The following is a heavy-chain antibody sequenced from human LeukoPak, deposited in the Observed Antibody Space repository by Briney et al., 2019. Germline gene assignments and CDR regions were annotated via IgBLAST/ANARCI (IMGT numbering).Heavy chain of an antibody. V-gene: IGHV4-59*01. CDR2: IYYSGST. Sequence: SETLSLTCTVSGGSISSYYGSCGREPPGKGLEWMGDIYYSGSTNYNPSLKSRGTISVDTSKNQFSLKLSSVAAAETAVYYCVGARITGNIHGAFDIWGRGTMVTVSS. CDR3: VGARITGNIHGAFDI. D-gene: IGHD1-20*01. J-gene: IGHJ3*02. CDR1: GGSISSYY.